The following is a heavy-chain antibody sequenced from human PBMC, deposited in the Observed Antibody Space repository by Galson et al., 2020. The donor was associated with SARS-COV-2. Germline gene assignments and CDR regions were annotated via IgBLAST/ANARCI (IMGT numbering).Heavy chain of an antibody. CDR2: ISYHGRNK. CDR1: GFTFSSYA. J-gene: IGHJ4*02. CDR3: ARGPYSGSHFEF. Sequence: GGSLRLSCEASGFTFSSYAMHWVRQAPGKGPEWVAVISYHGRNKLHADSVKGRFTISRDNSKSTTYVQMNCLRPEDTAVCYCARGPYSGSHFEFWDQGTRVSVSS. V-gene: IGHV3-30*01. D-gene: IGHD1-26*01.